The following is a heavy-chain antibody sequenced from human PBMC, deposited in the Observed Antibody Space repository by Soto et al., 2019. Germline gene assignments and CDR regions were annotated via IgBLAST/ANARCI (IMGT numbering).Heavy chain of an antibody. V-gene: IGHV3-33*01. D-gene: IGHD6-6*01. CDR2: IWYDGSNK. CDR3: ARDSGAARPENLFDY. CDR1: GFTFSSYG. J-gene: IGHJ4*02. Sequence: GGSLRLSCAASGFTFSSYGMHWVRQAPGKGLEWVAAIWYDGSNKYYADSVKGRFTISRDNSKNTLYLQMNSLRAEDTAVYYCARDSGAARPENLFDYWGQGTLVTVSS.